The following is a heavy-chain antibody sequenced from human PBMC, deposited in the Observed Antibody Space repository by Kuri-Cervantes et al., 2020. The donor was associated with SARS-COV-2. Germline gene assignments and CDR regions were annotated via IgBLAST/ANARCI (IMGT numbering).Heavy chain of an antibody. Sequence: SETLSLTCAVYGGSFSGYYWSWIRQPPGKGLEWIGEINHSGSTNYNPSLKSRVTISVDTSKNQFSLKLSSVTAADTAVYYCARDYGDYEVTDYWGQGTLVTVSS. V-gene: IGHV4-34*01. J-gene: IGHJ4*02. CDR3: ARDYGDYEVTDY. CDR2: INHSGST. CDR1: GGSFSGYY. D-gene: IGHD4-17*01.